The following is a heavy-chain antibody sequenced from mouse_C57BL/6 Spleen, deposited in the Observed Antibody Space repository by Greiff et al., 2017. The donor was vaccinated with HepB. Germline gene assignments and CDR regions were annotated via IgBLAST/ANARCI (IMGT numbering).Heavy chain of an antibody. J-gene: IGHJ4*01. CDR3: ARGYYYGRGLYAMDY. CDR1: GYAFTNYL. D-gene: IGHD1-1*01. CDR2: INPGSGGT. V-gene: IGHV1-54*01. Sequence: VQLQQSGAELVRPGTSVKVSCKASGYAFTNYLIEWVKQRPGQGLEWIGVINPGSGGTNYNEEFKGKATLTADKSSSTAYMQLSSLTSEDSAVYFCARGYYYGRGLYAMDYWGQGTSVTVSS.